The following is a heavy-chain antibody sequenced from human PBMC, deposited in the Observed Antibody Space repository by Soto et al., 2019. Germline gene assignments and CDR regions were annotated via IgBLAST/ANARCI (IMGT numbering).Heavy chain of an antibody. CDR1: GFRFSGHS. CDR2: ISSSSDDI. J-gene: IGHJ4*01. CDR3: ARLPKGSLVTA. Sequence: GGSLRLSCVASGFRFSGHSMNWVRQAPGKGLQWVSYISSSSDDIYYADSVKGRFTVSRDNARNTLFLQMNSLRDDDSAIYYCARLPKGSLVTAWGQGSRFTASS. D-gene: IGHD2-21*02. V-gene: IGHV3-48*02.